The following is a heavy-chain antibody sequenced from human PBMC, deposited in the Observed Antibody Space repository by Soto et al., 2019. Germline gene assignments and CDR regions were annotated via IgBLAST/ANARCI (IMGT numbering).Heavy chain of an antibody. V-gene: IGHV3-23*01. D-gene: IGHD1-1*01. Sequence: GGSLRLSCAASGFTFSSYAMSWVRQAPGKGLEWVSAISGSGGSTYYADSVKGRFTISRDNSKNTLYLQMNSLRAEDTAVYYCFFLVTGAQPRAILFPERRSSDL. CDR2: ISGSGGST. CDR1: GFTFSSYA. CDR3: FFLVTGAQPRAILFPERRSSDL. J-gene: IGHJ2*01.